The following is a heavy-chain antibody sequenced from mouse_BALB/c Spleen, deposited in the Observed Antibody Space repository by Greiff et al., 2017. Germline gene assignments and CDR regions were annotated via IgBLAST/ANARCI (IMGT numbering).Heavy chain of an antibody. CDR3: ARDYGSTLSYWYFDV. J-gene: IGHJ1*01. D-gene: IGHD1-2*01. V-gene: IGHV1S137*01. CDR1: GYTFTDYA. Sequence: QVQLQQSGAELVRPGVSVKISCKGSGYTFTDYAMHWVKQSHAKSLEWIGVISTYYGDASYNQKFKGKATMTVDKSSSTAYMELARLTSEDSAIYYCARDYGSTLSYWYFDVWGAGTTVTVAS. CDR2: ISTYYGDA.